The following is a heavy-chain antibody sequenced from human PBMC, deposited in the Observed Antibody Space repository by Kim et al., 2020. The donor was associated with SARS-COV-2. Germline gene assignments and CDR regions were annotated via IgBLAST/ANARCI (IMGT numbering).Heavy chain of an antibody. J-gene: IGHJ4*02. D-gene: IGHD2-2*01. Sequence: GGSLRLSCAASGFTFSSYGMHWVRQAPGKGLEWVAVIWYDGSNKYYADSVKGRFTISRDNSKNTLYLQMNSLRAEDTAVYYCARDAISRTFVVVPAALDYWGQGTLVTVSS. CDR3: ARDAISRTFVVVPAALDY. CDR2: IWYDGSNK. CDR1: GFTFSSYG. V-gene: IGHV3-33*01.